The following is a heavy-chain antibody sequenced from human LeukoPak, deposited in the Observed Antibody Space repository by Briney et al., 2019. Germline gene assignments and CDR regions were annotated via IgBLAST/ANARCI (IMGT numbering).Heavy chain of an antibody. CDR3: ARHRFKLWPHYYYYYMDV. J-gene: IGHJ6*03. Sequence: SGTLSLTCAVYGGSFSGYYWSWIRQPPGKGLEWIGEINHSGSTNYNPSLKSRVTISVDTSKNQFSLKLSSVTAADTAVYYCARHRFKLWPHYYYYYMDVWGKGTTVTISS. V-gene: IGHV4-34*01. CDR1: GGSFSGYY. CDR2: INHSGST. D-gene: IGHD5-18*01.